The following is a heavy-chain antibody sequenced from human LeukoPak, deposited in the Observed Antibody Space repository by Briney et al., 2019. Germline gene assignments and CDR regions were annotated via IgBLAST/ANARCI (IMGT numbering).Heavy chain of an antibody. CDR3: ARKTVVGSYFDY. CDR2: IKQDGSDK. V-gene: IGHV3-7*03. J-gene: IGHJ4*02. Sequence: GGSLRLSCAASGFSFSAYWMSWVRQAPGKGLEWVANIKQDGSDKYYVDSVKGRFTISRDNAKNSLYLQMNSLRAEDTAVYYCARKTVVGSYFDYWGQGTPVTVSS. CDR1: GFSFSAYW. D-gene: IGHD4-23*01.